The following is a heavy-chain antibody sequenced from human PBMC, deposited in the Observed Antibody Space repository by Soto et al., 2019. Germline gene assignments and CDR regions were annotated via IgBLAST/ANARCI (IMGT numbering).Heavy chain of an antibody. D-gene: IGHD3-3*01. V-gene: IGHV3-23*01. CDR2: ISGSGGST. CDR1: GFTFSSYA. Sequence: GGSLRLSCAASGFTFSSYAMSWVRQAPGKGLEWVSAISGSGGSTYYADSVKGRFTISRDNSKNTLYLQMNSLRAEDTAVYYCARHLLIXSGYYKRSYYYYMDVWGKGTTVTVSS. J-gene: IGHJ6*03. CDR3: ARHLLIXSGYYKRSYYYYMDV.